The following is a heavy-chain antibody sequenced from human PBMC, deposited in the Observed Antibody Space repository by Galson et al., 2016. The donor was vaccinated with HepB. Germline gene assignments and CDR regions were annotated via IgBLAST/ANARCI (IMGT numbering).Heavy chain of an antibody. J-gene: IGHJ4*02. CDR3: ARGVDDSNFYEIYFDY. Sequence: SLRLSCAASGFTVSSSYMSWVRQAPGKGLEWVSIIFTGGATYSSDSVAGRFTISRDTSTLYLQMNRLRAEDTAIYYCARGVDDSNFYEIYFDYWGQGRLVTVSS. CDR2: IFTGGAT. D-gene: IGHD3-9*01. V-gene: IGHV3-66*01. CDR1: GFTVSSSY.